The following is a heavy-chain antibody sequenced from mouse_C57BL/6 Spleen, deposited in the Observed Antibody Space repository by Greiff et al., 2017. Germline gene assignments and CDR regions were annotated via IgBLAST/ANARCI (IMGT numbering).Heavy chain of an antibody. CDR2: INPGSGGT. D-gene: IGHD1-3*01. CDR1: GYAFTNYL. Sequence: QVQLQQSGAELVRPGTSVKVSCKASGYAFTNYLIEWVKQRPGQGLEWIGVINPGSGGTNYNEKFKGKATLTADKSSSTAYMQLSSLTSEESAVYFCANSGLTSCFAYWGQGTLVTVSA. CDR3: ANSGLTSCFAY. V-gene: IGHV1-54*01. J-gene: IGHJ3*01.